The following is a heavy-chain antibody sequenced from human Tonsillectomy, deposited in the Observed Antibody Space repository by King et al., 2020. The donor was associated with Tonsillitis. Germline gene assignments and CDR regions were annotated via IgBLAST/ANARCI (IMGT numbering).Heavy chain of an antibody. CDR3: AKEATYYDFWSGYYREYNWFDP. D-gene: IGHD3-3*01. J-gene: IGHJ5*02. V-gene: IGHV3-30*18. CDR2: ISYDGSNK. Sequence: VQLVESGGGVVQPGRSLRPSCAASGFTFSSYGMHWVRQAPGKGLEWVAVISYDGSNKYYADSVKGRFTISRDNSKNTLYLQMNSLRAEDTAVYYCAKEATYYDFWSGYYREYNWFDPWGQGTLVTVSS. CDR1: GFTFSSYG.